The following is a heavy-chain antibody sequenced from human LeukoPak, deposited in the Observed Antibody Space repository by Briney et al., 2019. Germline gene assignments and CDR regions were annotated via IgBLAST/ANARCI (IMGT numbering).Heavy chain of an antibody. J-gene: IGHJ4*02. D-gene: IGHD6-13*01. Sequence: GGSLRLSCAASGFTFSSYNMNWVRQAPGKGLEWVSYISSGSGYIYYADSVKGRFTISRDNAENSLYLQMNSLRAEDTAVFYCARGSIATAGAIDFWGQGTLVTVSS. CDR2: ISSGSGYI. CDR1: GFTFSSYN. V-gene: IGHV3-21*01. CDR3: ARGSIATAGAIDF.